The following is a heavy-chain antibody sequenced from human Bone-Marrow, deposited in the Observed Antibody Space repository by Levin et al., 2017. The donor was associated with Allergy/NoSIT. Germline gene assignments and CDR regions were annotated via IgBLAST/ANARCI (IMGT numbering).Heavy chain of an antibody. CDR3: AKVGGAGHFDY. V-gene: IGHV4-59*01. CDR1: GGSISSFY. Sequence: KPSETLSLTCTVSGGSISSFYWSWIRQPPGKGLEWIGYIYYSGTTNYNPSLKSRVTFSVDTSKNQFSLKLTSVTAADTAVYYCAKVGGAGHFDYWGQGTLVTVSS. CDR2: IYYSGTT. D-gene: IGHD3-16*01. J-gene: IGHJ4*02.